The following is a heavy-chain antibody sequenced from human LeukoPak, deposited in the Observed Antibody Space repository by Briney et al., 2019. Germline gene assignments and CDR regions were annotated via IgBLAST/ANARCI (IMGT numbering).Heavy chain of an antibody. D-gene: IGHD4-17*01. J-gene: IGHJ1*01. Sequence: GGSLRLSCAAFGFTFSSYSMNWVRQAPGKGLEWVSSISSSSSYIYYADSVKGRFTIFRDNAKNSLYLQMNSLRAEDTAMYYCARDFTTVTTAYFKHWGQVTLVTVSS. V-gene: IGHV3-21*01. CDR3: ARDFTTVTTAYFKH. CDR2: ISSSSSYI. CDR1: GFTFSSYS.